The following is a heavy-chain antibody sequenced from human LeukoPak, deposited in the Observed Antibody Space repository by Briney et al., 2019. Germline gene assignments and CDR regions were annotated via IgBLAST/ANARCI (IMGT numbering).Heavy chain of an antibody. CDR1: GFTFSSYA. CDR2: ISYDGSNK. V-gene: IGHV3-30*04. D-gene: IGHD1-14*01. Sequence: PGRSLRLSCAASGFTFSSYAMHWVRQAPGKGLEWVVVISYDGSNKYYADSVKGRFTISRDNSKNTLYLQMNSLRAEDTAVYYCARTTGIGMDVWGKGTTVTVSS. CDR3: ARTTGIGMDV. J-gene: IGHJ6*04.